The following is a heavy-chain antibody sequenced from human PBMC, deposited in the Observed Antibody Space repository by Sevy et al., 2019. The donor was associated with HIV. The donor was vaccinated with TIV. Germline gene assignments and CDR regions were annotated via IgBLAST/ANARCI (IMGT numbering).Heavy chain of an antibody. CDR3: AKDLAGPGRRYFDY. D-gene: IGHD6-13*01. CDR2: IQYDGSDK. Sequence: GGSLRLSCTASGFTFSNFGMHWVRQVPGKGLEWVTFIQYDGSDKYYAASVKGRFTISSDDSKNTLYLQMDSLRAEDTAIYYCAKDLAGPGRRYFDYWGQGTLVTVSS. J-gene: IGHJ4*02. CDR1: GFTFSNFG. V-gene: IGHV3-30*02.